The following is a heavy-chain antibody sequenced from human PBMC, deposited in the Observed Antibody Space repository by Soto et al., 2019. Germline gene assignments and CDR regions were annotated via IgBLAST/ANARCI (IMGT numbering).Heavy chain of an antibody. CDR2: VHFSGGT. CDR3: ARDNPSSSSRGLDS. D-gene: IGHD6-6*01. V-gene: IGHV4-59*01. J-gene: IGHJ4*02. CDR1: GGSISNYY. Sequence: SETLSLTCAVSGGSISNYYWSWVRQPPGKGLEWIGYVHFSGGTYYNPSLKSRVTISIDASKKAFSLKLYSVTAADTAVYYCARDNPSSSSRGLDSWGQGTVVTVSS.